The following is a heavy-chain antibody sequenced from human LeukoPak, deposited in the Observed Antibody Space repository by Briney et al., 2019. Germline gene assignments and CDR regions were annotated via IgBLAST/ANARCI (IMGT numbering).Heavy chain of an antibody. J-gene: IGHJ4*02. CDR3: ARNYGAGLVDF. CDR1: GFTFSSYW. CDR2: INIDGTIT. D-gene: IGHD3-10*01. Sequence: GGSLRLPCAASGFTFSSYWMYWVHQAPGKGLVWVSRINIDGTITTYADSVKGRFTISRDNAKNTLYLQMNSLRAEDTAVYYCARNYGAGLVDFWGQGTLVTVSS. V-gene: IGHV3-74*03.